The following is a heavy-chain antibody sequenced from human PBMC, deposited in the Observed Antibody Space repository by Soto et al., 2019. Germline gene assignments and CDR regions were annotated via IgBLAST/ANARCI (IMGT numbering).Heavy chain of an antibody. D-gene: IGHD3-10*01. CDR2: ISGRGATK. CDR1: GFTFSDYY. J-gene: IGHJ5*02. V-gene: IGHV3-11*01. Sequence: QVQLVESGGGLVKPAGSLRLSCAASGFTFSDYYMAWIRQAPGKGLEWVSYISGRGATKYYADSMKGRFVISRDNAKNSLYLEMNSLRPDDTAVYYCARCPGVRGVIITGWSDPWGQGTLVTVSS. CDR3: ARCPGVRGVIITGWSDP.